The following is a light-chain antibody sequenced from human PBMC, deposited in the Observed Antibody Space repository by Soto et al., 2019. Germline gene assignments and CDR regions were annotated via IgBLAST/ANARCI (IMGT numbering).Light chain of an antibody. Sequence: EVVMTQSPGTLSVSPGEGATLSCRASQSVSVNLAWYQHRPGQAPRPLSYDASTRAIGVPARFSGRGSETEFTLTISGLQSEDFGFYYCLQYNTWPYTFGRGTKLEI. CDR1: QSVSVN. CDR3: LQYNTWPYT. J-gene: IGKJ2*01. V-gene: IGKV3-15*01. CDR2: DAS.